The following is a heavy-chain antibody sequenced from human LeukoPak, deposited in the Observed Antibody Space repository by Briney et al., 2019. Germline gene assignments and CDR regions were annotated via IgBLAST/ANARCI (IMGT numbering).Heavy chain of an antibody. Sequence: PGGSLRLSCAASGFTVSSNYMSWVRQAPGKGLEWVSVIYSGGMYNDGTTNYGDSVKGRFTISRENSKNTLYLQMNSLRAEDTAVYYCARRELLGYSYGLRTFNIWGQGTTVTVSS. CDR1: GFTVSSNY. CDR2: IYSGGMYNDGTT. J-gene: IGHJ3*02. D-gene: IGHD5-18*01. CDR3: ARRELLGYSYGLRTFNI. V-gene: IGHV3-66*04.